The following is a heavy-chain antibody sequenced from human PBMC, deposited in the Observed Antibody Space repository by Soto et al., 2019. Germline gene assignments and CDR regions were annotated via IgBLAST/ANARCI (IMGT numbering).Heavy chain of an antibody. CDR3: ARDSGAKLSSS. CDR1: GGTFSSYR. D-gene: IGHD6-13*01. V-gene: IGHV1-69*13. Sequence: SVKVSCKASGGTFSSYRINWVRQAPGQGLEWVGGIVPIYRTADYAQKFQGRVTITADESARTAYMELRSLKSQDTAVYYCARDSGAKLSSSWGQGTLVTVYS. J-gene: IGHJ4*02. CDR2: IVPIYRTA.